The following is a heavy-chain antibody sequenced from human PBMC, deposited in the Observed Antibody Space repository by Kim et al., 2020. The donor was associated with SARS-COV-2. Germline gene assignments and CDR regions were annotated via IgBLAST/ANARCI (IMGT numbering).Heavy chain of an antibody. CDR3: ARAAIAVADAEFDF. J-gene: IGHJ4*02. V-gene: IGHV4-39*01. Sequence: PSRKSRVAMSVDTSKNQFSLRLTSVTAADTAVYYCARAAIAVADAEFDFWGQGTLVSISS. D-gene: IGHD6-19*01.